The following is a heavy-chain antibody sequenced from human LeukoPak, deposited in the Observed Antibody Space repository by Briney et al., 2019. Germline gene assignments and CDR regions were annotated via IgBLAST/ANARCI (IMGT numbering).Heavy chain of an antibody. D-gene: IGHD6-6*01. CDR3: ARGGHIAADNWFDP. Sequence: PGGSLRLSCAGSGFTFSSYWMSWVRQAPGKGLEWVANIKQDGSEKYYVDSVKGRFTISRDNAKNSLYLQMNSLRAEDTAVYYCARGGHIAADNWFDPWGQGTLVTVSS. V-gene: IGHV3-7*03. CDR2: IKQDGSEK. J-gene: IGHJ5*02. CDR1: GFTFSSYW.